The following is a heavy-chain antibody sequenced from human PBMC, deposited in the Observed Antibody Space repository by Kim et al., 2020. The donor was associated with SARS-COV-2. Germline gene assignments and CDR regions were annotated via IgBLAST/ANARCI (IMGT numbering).Heavy chain of an antibody. CDR2: IYHSGST. CDR1: GYSISSGYY. D-gene: IGHD4-17*01. Sequence: SETLSLNCIVSGYSISSGYYWGWIRQPPGKGLEWIGSIYHSGSTNYNPALKSRVTISVDTSKNQFSLKLNSVTAADTAVYYCARRANYGGNYAMDVWGQG. V-gene: IGHV4-38-2*02. J-gene: IGHJ6*02. CDR3: ARRANYGGNYAMDV.